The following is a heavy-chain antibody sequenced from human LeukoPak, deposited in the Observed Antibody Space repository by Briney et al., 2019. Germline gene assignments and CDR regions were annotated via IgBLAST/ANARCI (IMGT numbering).Heavy chain of an antibody. CDR1: GFSFSGYA. D-gene: IGHD3-16*01. CDR2: ISYNGGRK. V-gene: IGHV3-30*14. J-gene: IGHJ4*02. Sequence: GGSLRLSCVASGFSFSGYAIHWVRQAPGKGLEWVALISYNGGRKDYADSMKGRFTISRDNSKNTLYLQMNSLRAEDTAVYYCARAPYGDNGYTAEVADYWGQGTLVTVSS. CDR3: ARAPYGDNGYTAEVADY.